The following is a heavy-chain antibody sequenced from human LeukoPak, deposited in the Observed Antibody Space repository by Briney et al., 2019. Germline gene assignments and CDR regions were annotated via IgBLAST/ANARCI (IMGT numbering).Heavy chain of an antibody. Sequence: SETLSLTCTVSGGSISSSSYYWGWIRQPPGKGLEWIGSIYYSGSTYYNPSLKSRVTISVDTSKNQFSLKLSSVTAADTAVYYCASCQPLVRNWFDPWGQGTLVTVSS. CDR3: ASCQPLVRNWFDP. J-gene: IGHJ5*02. CDR2: IYYSGST. V-gene: IGHV4-39*07. D-gene: IGHD6-13*01. CDR1: GGSISSSSYY.